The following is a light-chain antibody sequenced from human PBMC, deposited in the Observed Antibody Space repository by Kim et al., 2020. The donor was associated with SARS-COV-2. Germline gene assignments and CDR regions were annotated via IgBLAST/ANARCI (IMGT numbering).Light chain of an antibody. J-gene: IGKJ2*01. CDR1: QSVGNN. CDR2: GAS. V-gene: IGKV3-15*01. Sequence: EIVMTQSPGTLSVSPGERATLFCRASQSVGNNVAWYQHKPGQAPRVLIYGASTRATGIPARFSGSGSGTEFTLSISSLQSEDFGVYFCHQYNDWPPGDTFGQGTKLEIK. CDR3: HQYNDWPPGDT.